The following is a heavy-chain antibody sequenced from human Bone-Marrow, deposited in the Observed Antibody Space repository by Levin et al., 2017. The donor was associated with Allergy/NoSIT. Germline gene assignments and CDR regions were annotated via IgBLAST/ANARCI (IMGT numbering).Heavy chain of an antibody. CDR1: GFMFSTYG. CDR3: ARLGGWDVQAPFDY. D-gene: IGHD6-19*01. CDR2: ISAGSSSI. Sequence: GGSLRLSCVASGFMFSTYGMNWVRQTPGKGLEWVSYISAGSSSIYYADSVKGRFTISRDNARNSLFLQMNILSDEETAIYYCARLGGWDVQAPFDYWGQGILVAVSS. V-gene: IGHV3-48*02. J-gene: IGHJ4*02.